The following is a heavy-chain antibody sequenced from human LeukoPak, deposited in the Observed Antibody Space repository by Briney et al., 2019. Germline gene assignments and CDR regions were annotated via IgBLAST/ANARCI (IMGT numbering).Heavy chain of an antibody. J-gene: IGHJ2*01. CDR2: IKQDGSEK. CDR1: GFTFSSDW. V-gene: IGHV3-7*01. Sequence: GGSLRLSCAASGFTFSSDWMSWVRQAPGKGLEWVANIKQDGSEKYYVDSVKGRFTISRDNAKNSLYLQMNSLRAEDTAVYYCARDSRGYYYGSGIFWYFDLWDRGTLVTVSS. CDR3: ARDSRGYYYGSGIFWYFDL. D-gene: IGHD3-10*01.